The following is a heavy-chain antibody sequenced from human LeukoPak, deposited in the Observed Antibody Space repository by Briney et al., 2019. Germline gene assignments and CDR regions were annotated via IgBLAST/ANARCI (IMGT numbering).Heavy chain of an antibody. D-gene: IGHD3-10*01. CDR2: IATSSDYI. CDR1: GFTFSTYS. CDR3: ARGRSITILRGVAISDGFDI. Sequence: GGSLRLSCAASGFTFSTYSMNWVRQAPGKRLEWVSSIATSSDYIYYAGSLKGRFTISRDNAKNSLYLHMNSLRPDDTAVYYCARGRSITILRGVAISDGFDIWGQGTKVTVS. V-gene: IGHV3-21*06. J-gene: IGHJ3*02.